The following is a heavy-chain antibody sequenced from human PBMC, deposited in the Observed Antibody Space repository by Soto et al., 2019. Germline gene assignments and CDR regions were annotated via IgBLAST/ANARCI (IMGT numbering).Heavy chain of an antibody. D-gene: IGHD3-10*01. CDR3: ARDRLMVRGVIILQVYGMDV. V-gene: IGHV4-31*03. J-gene: IGHJ6*02. CDR1: GGSISSGGYY. CDR2: IYYSGST. Sequence: PSETLSLTCTVSGGSISSGGYYWSWIRQHPGKGLEWIGYIYYSGSTYYNPSLKSRVTISVDTSKNQFSLKLSSVTAADTAVYYCARDRLMVRGVIILQVYGMDVWGQGTTVTVSS.